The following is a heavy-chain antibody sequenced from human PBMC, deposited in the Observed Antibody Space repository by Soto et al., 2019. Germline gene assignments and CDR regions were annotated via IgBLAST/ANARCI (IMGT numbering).Heavy chain of an antibody. D-gene: IGHD2-2*01. V-gene: IGHV1-18*01. J-gene: IGHJ6*02. CDR3: ARALNCSSTSCFDYYYYGMDV. CDR1: GDTFINYG. Sequence: GASVKVSCKASGDTFINYGITWVRQAPGQGLEWMGWISAYNGNTNYAQKFQGRVAMTTDTTTSTAHMELRSLRSDDTAVYYCARALNCSSTSCFDYYYYGMDVWGQGTTVTASS. CDR2: ISAYNGNT.